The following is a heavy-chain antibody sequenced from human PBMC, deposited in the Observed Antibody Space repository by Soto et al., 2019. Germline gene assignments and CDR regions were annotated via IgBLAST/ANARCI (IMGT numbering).Heavy chain of an antibody. J-gene: IGHJ4*02. V-gene: IGHV3-11*04. CDR2: IRISGSTI. CDR3: ARDGIGGTVFRGYLDY. CDR1: GFNFNDYY. D-gene: IGHD1-7*01. Sequence: HSNAASGFNFNDYYMSWILQTKGKGLEWVSYIRISGSTIYYADSVKGRFTISRDNSKNTLYLQMNTLGAEDTAVYYCARDGIGGTVFRGYLDYWGRGTVVTVSS.